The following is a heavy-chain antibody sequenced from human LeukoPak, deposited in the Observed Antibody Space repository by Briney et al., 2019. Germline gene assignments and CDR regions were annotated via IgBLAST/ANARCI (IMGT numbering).Heavy chain of an antibody. V-gene: IGHV5-51*01. CDR3: ARCTRYCSGGSCYYSDY. J-gene: IGHJ4*02. CDR2: IYPGDSDT. Sequence: GESLKISCKGSGYSFTSYWIGWVRQMPGKGLEWMGIIYPGDSDTRYSPSFQGQVTISADKSISTAYLQWSSLKASDTAMYYCARCTRYCSGGSCYYSDYWGQGTLVTVSS. D-gene: IGHD2-15*01. CDR1: GYSFTSYW.